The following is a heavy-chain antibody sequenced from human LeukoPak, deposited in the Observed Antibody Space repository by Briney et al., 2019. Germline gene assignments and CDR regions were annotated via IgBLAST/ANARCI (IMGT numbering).Heavy chain of an antibody. CDR2: ISYDGSNK. D-gene: IGHD3-3*01. CDR3: AKAASGFGYYYGMDV. J-gene: IGHJ6*04. V-gene: IGHV3-30*18. CDR1: RYTFSSYG. Sequence: GRSLRLSCAASRYTFSSYGLHWVSQAPGKGVEWVAVISYDGSNKYYADSVKGRFTISRDNSKNTLYLQMNSLRAEDTAVYYCAKAASGFGYYYGMDVWGKGTTVTVSS.